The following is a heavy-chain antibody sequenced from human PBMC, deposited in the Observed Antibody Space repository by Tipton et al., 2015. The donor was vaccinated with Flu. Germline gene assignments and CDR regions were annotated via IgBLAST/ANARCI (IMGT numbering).Heavy chain of an antibody. CDR3: AREGQDCTGGVCWGAFDS. Sequence: SLRLSCAASGFTFSTYWMSWVRQAPGKGLEWVANIKQDGSEKYSVDSVKGRFTISRDNAKKLLYLQMNSLRAEDTAVYYCAREGQDCTGGVCWGAFDSWGQGTMVTVSS. CDR1: GFTFSTYW. V-gene: IGHV3-7*01. D-gene: IGHD2-8*02. J-gene: IGHJ3*02. CDR2: IKQDGSEK.